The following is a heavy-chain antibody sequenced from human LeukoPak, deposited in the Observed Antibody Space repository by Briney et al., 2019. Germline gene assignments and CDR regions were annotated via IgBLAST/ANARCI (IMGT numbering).Heavy chain of an antibody. CDR2: INHSGST. J-gene: IGHJ4*02. CDR3: ARCGGYYDSSGYWFDY. D-gene: IGHD3-22*01. V-gene: IGHV4-39*07. CDR1: GGSISSSSYY. Sequence: SETLSLTCTVSGGSISSSSYYWGWIRQPPGKGLEWIGEINHSGSTNYNPSLKSRVTISVDTSKNQFSLKLSSVTAADTAVYYCARCGGYYDSSGYWFDYWGQGTLVTVSS.